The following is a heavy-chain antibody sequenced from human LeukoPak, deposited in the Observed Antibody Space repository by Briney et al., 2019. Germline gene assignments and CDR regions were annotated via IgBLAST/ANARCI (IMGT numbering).Heavy chain of an antibody. CDR1: GFTFSSYA. J-gene: IGHJ4*02. V-gene: IGHV3-23*01. CDR3: AKAFGTCYHDY. D-gene: IGHD2-15*01. CDR2: ISGSGGTT. Sequence: GGSLRLSCAASGFTFSSYAMRWVRQAPGKGLEWISAISGSGGTTFYADSVKGRFTISRDNSKNTLFLQMTSLRAEDTALYYCAKAFGTCYHDYWGQGTLVTVSS.